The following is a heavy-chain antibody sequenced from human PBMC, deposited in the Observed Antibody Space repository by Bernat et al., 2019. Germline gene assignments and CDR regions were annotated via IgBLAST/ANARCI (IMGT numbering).Heavy chain of an antibody. Sequence: QVQLQQWGAGLLKPSETLSLTCAVYSGSFSGYYWSWIRQPPGKGLEWIGEINHSGSTNYNPSLKSRVTISVDTSKNQFSLKLGSVTAADTAVYYCACTSSSSSVRKRAYYYYGMDVWGQGTTVTVSS. CDR1: SGSFSGYY. CDR3: ACTSSSSSVRKRAYYYYGMDV. J-gene: IGHJ6*02. CDR2: INHSGST. V-gene: IGHV4-34*01. D-gene: IGHD6-6*01.